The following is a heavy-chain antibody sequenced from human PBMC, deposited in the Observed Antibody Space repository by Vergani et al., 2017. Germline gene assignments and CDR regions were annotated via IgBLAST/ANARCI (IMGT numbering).Heavy chain of an antibody. V-gene: IGHV3-30*03. CDR3: ARDLAYCHEGSCAL. D-gene: IGHD2-15*01. Sequence: VQLVESGGGVVQPGGSLRLSCVASGFTFNRYGMQWVRQAPGKGLEWVADVFFDGSNEYYADSVKGRFIVSRDNSNDALYLQMNSLRTDDTAVYYCARDLAYCHEGSCALWGQGSVVTVSS. CDR2: VFFDGSNE. CDR1: GFTFNRYG. J-gene: IGHJ4*02.